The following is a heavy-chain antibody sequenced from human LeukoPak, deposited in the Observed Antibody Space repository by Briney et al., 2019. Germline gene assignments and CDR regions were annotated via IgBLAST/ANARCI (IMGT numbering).Heavy chain of an antibody. CDR2: ISGSGDNT. V-gene: IGHV3-23*01. J-gene: IGHJ4*02. CDR3: ARDQRLG. CDR1: GFKLSIFP. Sequence: GGSLRLSCAASGFKLSIFPMGWVRQAPGKGLEWVSSISGSGDNTYYAESVKRRFTISRDNSKDTVYLRMAGLRDEDTAFYYCARDQRLGWGQGTLDSVPS. D-gene: IGHD5-12*01.